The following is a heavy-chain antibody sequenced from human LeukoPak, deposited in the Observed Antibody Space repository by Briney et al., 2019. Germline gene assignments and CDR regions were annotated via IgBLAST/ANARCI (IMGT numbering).Heavy chain of an antibody. CDR3: ARQSITMIVVVRPTEEEGWFDP. J-gene: IGHJ5*02. D-gene: IGHD3-22*01. CDR2: ISAYNGNT. Sequence: ASVKVSCKASGYTFTSYGISWVRQAPGQGLEWMGWISAYNGNTNYAQKLQGRVTMTTDTSTSTAYMELRSLRSDDTAVYYCARQSITMIVVVRPTEEEGWFDPWGQGTLVTVSS. V-gene: IGHV1-18*01. CDR1: GYTFTSYG.